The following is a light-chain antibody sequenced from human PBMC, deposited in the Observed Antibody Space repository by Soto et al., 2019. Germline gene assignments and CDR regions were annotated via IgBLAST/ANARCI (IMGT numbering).Light chain of an antibody. V-gene: IGKV1-5*03. CDR2: KAT. Sequence: IQMTQSPSTLSASVGDRVTITCRASQSITTWLAWYQQKPGKAPKLLIYKATNLQSGVPSRFSGSGSGTEFSLTISSLQPDDSATYYCLQDYSYPLTFGGGTKVDIK. CDR3: LQDYSYPLT. J-gene: IGKJ4*01. CDR1: QSITTW.